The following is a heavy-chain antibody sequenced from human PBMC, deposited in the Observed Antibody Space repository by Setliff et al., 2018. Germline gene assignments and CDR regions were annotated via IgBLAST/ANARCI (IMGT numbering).Heavy chain of an antibody. D-gene: IGHD3-9*01. CDR1: GYTFTDYY. Sequence: GASVKVSCKASGYTFTDYYIHWVRQAPGQGLEWMGRTNPDSGGTNYAQKFQGRVTMTRDTSITAAYMELSRLRSDDSAVYCCARGPSNYDLLTGCDCWGQGTLVTVSS. CDR3: ARGPSNYDLLTGCDC. J-gene: IGHJ4*02. CDR2: TNPDSGGT. V-gene: IGHV1-2*06.